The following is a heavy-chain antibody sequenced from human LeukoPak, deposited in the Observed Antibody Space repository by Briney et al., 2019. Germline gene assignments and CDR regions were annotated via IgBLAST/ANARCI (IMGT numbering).Heavy chain of an antibody. D-gene: IGHD2-21*01. V-gene: IGHV4-59*01. Sequence: PSETLSLTCAVSGASISSYYWTWIRQPPGKGLEWIGYIYNSGSTNYNPSLKSRVTISVDTSKNQISLKLSSVTAADTAVYYCARSRLWFDYWGQGTLVIVSS. CDR2: IYNSGST. CDR1: GASISSYY. J-gene: IGHJ4*02. CDR3: ARSRLWFDY.